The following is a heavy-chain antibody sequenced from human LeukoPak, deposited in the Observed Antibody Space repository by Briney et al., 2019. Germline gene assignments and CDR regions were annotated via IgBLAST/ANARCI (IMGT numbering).Heavy chain of an antibody. V-gene: IGHV1-2*02. D-gene: IGHD3-10*01. CDR3: ARERDLMVPFDY. Sequence: ASVKVSCKVSGHTLSELSIHWVRQVPGQGLEWMGWINPNSGGTNYAQKFQGRVTMTRDTSISTAYMELSRLRSDDTAVYYCARERDLMVPFDYWGQGTLVTVSS. CDR2: INPNSGGT. CDR1: GHTLSELS. J-gene: IGHJ4*02.